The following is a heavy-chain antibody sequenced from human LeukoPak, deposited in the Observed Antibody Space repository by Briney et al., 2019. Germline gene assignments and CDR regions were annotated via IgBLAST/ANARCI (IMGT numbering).Heavy chain of an antibody. CDR3: ARRPHEVTSSLDIDY. D-gene: IGHD2-21*02. CDR2: ISNSGTT. V-gene: IGHV4-39*01. Sequence: SETLSLTCTVSGASLTTDTYYWGWIRQPPGKGLEWIGSISNSGTTYSNPSLKNRVFISRDTSRNQFPLSLIAVTAADTAVYYCARRPHEVTSSLDIDYWGQGTRVTVSS. CDR1: GASLTTDTYY. J-gene: IGHJ4*02.